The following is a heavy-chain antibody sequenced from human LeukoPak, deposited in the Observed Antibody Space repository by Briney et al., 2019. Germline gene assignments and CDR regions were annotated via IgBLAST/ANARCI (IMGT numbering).Heavy chain of an antibody. Sequence: ASVKVSCKASGHTFTSYDINWVRQATGQGLEWMGWMNPNSGNTGHAQKFQGRVTMTRNTSISTAYMELSSLRSEDTAVYYCARVEYYYDSSGYYGMDVWGQGTTVTVSS. CDR3: ARVEYYYDSSGYYGMDV. D-gene: IGHD3-22*01. CDR1: GHTFTSYD. CDR2: MNPNSGNT. V-gene: IGHV1-8*01. J-gene: IGHJ6*02.